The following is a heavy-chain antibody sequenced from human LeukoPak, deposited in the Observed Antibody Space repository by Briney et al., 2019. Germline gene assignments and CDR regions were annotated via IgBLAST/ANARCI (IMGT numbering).Heavy chain of an antibody. D-gene: IGHD2-15*01. J-gene: IGHJ5*02. CDR2: IYPADSDI. Sequence: GESLKISCKGSGYSINNYWIGWVRQMPGKGLEWMGIIYPADSDIRYSPSFQGQVTISADKSISTAYLQWSSLKVSDTAMYYCARQEYCSGGSCYTWFDPWGQGTLVIVSS. CDR3: ARQEYCSGGSCYTWFDP. V-gene: IGHV5-51*01. CDR1: GYSINNYW.